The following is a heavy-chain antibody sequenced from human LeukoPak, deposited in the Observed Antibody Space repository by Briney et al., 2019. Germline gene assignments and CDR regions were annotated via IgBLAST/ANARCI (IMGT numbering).Heavy chain of an antibody. J-gene: IGHJ4*02. CDR2: IYYSGST. CDR3: ARERGGKGSSPTFDY. CDR1: GGSISSSSYY. Sequence: SETLSLTCTVSGGSISSSSYYWGWIRQPPGKGLEWIGSIYYSGSTYYNPSLKSRVTISVDRSKNQFSLKLSSVTAADTAVYYCARERGGKGSSPTFDYWGQGTLVTVSS. D-gene: IGHD6-6*01. V-gene: IGHV4-39*07.